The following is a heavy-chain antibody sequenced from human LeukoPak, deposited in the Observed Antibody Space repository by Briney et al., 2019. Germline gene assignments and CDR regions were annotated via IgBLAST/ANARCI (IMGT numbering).Heavy chain of an antibody. Sequence: GGSLRLSCAASGFTFSNYGMSWVRQAPGKGLEWVSSISGSGGSTDYADSVKGRFTISRDNAKNSLYLQMNSLRPEDTALYYCSPLVPFDYWGQGTLVTVSS. CDR3: SPLVPFDY. D-gene: IGHD6-13*01. V-gene: IGHV3-23*01. CDR2: ISGSGGST. CDR1: GFTFSNYG. J-gene: IGHJ4*02.